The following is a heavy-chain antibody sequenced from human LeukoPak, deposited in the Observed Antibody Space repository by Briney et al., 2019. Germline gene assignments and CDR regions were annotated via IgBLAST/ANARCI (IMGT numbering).Heavy chain of an antibody. CDR3: ARWNYYDSSGNDY. CDR1: GITLSNYG. D-gene: IGHD3-22*01. CDR2: ISDRGSRT. J-gene: IGHJ4*02. Sequence: PGGSLRLSCAVSGITLSNYGMSWVRQAPGKGLGWVAGISDRGSRTNYADSVKARFTISTDHPKNTLYLQMNSLRAEDTAVYYCARWNYYDSSGNDYWGQGTLVTVSS. V-gene: IGHV3-23*01.